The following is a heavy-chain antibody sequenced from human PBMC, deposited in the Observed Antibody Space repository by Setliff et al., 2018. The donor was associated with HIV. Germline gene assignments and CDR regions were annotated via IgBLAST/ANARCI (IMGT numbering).Heavy chain of an antibody. J-gene: IGHJ3*02. CDR3: ARQEYYYGSRTYYAFDI. V-gene: IGHV4-39*01. D-gene: IGHD3-10*01. Sequence: SETLSLTCTVSGGSISSSSYYWGWIRQPPGKGLEWIGSIYYSGSTYYNPSLKSRVTISVDTSKNQLSLKLTSVTAADTAVFYCARQEYYYGSRTYYAFDIWGQGTMVTVSS. CDR2: IYYSGST. CDR1: GGSISSSSYY.